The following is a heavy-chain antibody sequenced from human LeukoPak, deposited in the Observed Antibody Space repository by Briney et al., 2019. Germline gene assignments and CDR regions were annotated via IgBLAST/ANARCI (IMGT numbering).Heavy chain of an antibody. D-gene: IGHD3-3*01. CDR3: ASTLRFLPYRRFDY. CDR2: IYQSGSGSS. CDR1: GGSISSNYY. J-gene: IGHJ4*02. V-gene: IGHV4-39*01. Sequence: PSQTLSLTCTVSGGSISSNYYWGWIRQPPWKGLEWIGSIYQSGSGSSYYNPSLKSRVTIFGDTSKNQFFLRLSSVTAADTGVYYCASTLRFLPYRRFDYWGQGTPVTVPS.